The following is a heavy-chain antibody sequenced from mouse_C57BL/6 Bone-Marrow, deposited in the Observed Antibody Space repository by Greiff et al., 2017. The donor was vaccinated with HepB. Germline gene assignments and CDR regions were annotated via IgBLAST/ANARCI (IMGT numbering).Heavy chain of an antibody. V-gene: IGHV5-4*01. Sequence: EVHLVESGGGLVKPGGSLKLSCAASGFTFSSYAMSWVRQTPEKRLEWVATISDGGSYTYYPDNVKGRFTISRDNAKNNLYLQMSHLKSEDTAMYYCARDKIYDGYHDAMDYWGQGTSVTVSS. J-gene: IGHJ4*01. CDR3: ARDKIYDGYHDAMDY. CDR1: GFTFSSYA. CDR2: ISDGGSYT. D-gene: IGHD2-3*01.